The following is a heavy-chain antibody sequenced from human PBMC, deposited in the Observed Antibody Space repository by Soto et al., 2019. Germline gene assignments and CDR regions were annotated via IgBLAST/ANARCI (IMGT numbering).Heavy chain of an antibody. CDR2: ISPLFSTT. D-gene: IGHD6-13*01. CDR3: AASSAIAAAGYFKF. CDR1: GDLFNNHA. V-gene: IGHV1-69*01. J-gene: IGHJ4*02. Sequence: QVQLVQSGAEVKEPGSSVKVSCKASGDLFNNHAFNWVRQAPGQGLEWMGRISPLFSTTNYAQKFQGRVTIGADELTTIVYLEVNNLESDDPAMYYCAASSAIAAAGYFKFWGQGTLVNVSP.